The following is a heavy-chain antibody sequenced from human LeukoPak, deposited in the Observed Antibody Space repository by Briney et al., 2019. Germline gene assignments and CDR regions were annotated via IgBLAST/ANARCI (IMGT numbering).Heavy chain of an antibody. CDR2: IIPIFGTA. J-gene: IGHJ4*02. Sequence: GASVKVSCKASGGTFSSYAISWVRQAPGQGLEWMGGIIPIFGTANYAQKFQGRVTITADESTSTAYMELSSLRSEDTAVYYCARGGIVQLETEYYFVYWGQGTLVTVSS. CDR1: GGTFSSYA. D-gene: IGHD1-1*01. CDR3: ARGGIVQLETEYYFVY. V-gene: IGHV1-69*13.